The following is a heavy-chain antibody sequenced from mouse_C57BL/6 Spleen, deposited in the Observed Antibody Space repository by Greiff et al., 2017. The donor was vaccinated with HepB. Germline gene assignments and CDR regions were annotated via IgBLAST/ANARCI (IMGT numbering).Heavy chain of an antibody. D-gene: IGHD2-3*01. Sequence: VQLQQSGPELVKPGASVKISCKASGYSFTGYYMNWVKQSPEKSLEWIGEINPSTGGTTYNQKFKAKATLTVDKSSSTAYMQLKSLTSEDSAVYYCARCYYDGYFAWFAYWGQGTLVTVSA. CDR2: INPSTGGT. CDR1: GYSFTGYY. CDR3: ARCYYDGYFAWFAY. V-gene: IGHV1-42*01. J-gene: IGHJ3*01.